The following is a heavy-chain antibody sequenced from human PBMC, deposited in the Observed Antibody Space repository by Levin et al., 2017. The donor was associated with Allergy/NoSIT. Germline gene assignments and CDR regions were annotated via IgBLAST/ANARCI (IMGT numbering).Heavy chain of an antibody. J-gene: IGHJ3*02. CDR3: ARDYFGSGASYVAFDI. Sequence: GGSLRLSCAVSGLTVSTNYMDWVRQAPGKGLEWVSLLRNDASAFYADSVRGRFTISRDNSKNTLYLQMRNLRAEDTAVYYCARDYFGSGASYVAFDIWGQGTMVTVSS. CDR2: LRNDASA. D-gene: IGHD3-10*01. CDR1: GLTVSTNY. V-gene: IGHV3-53*01.